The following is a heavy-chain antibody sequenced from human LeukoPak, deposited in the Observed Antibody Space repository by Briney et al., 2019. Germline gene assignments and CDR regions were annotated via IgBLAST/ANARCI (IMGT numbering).Heavy chain of an antibody. Sequence: GGSLRLSCAASGLTVSSNYMTWVRQGPGKGLEWVSVIYTGGNTYYADSVKGRFTISRDNSKNTLYLQMNSLRAEDTAVYYCAKRGGGSYPDVWGKGTTVTISS. CDR1: GLTVSSNY. CDR2: IYTGGNT. D-gene: IGHD1-26*01. V-gene: IGHV3-66*02. J-gene: IGHJ6*04. CDR3: AKRGGGSYPDV.